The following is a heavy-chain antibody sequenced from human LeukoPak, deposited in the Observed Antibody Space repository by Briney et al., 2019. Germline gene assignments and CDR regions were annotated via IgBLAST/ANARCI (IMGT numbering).Heavy chain of an antibody. V-gene: IGHV1-8*01. CDR2: MNPNSGNT. J-gene: IGHJ6*02. CDR3: ARDRDYCSSTSCYWNYYYGMDV. CDR1: GYTFTSYD. Sequence: ASVKVSCKASGYTFTSYDINWVRQATGQGLEWMGWMNPNSGNTGYAQKFQGRVTMTRNTSISTAYMELSSPRSEDTAVYYCARDRDYCSSTSCYWNYYYGMDVWGQGTTVTVSS. D-gene: IGHD2-2*01.